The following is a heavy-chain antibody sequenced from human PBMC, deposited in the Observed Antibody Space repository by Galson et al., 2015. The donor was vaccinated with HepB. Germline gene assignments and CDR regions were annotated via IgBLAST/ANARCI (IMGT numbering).Heavy chain of an antibody. J-gene: IGHJ4*02. D-gene: IGHD3-10*01. Sequence: SLRLSCAASGFTFSSYGMHWVRQAPGKGLEWVAVIWYDGGNKYYADSVKGRFTISRDNSKNTLYLQMNSLRAEDTAVYYCARDITPYYYGSGSYYNVPGYWGQGTLVTVSS. CDR2: IWYDGGNK. CDR1: GFTFSSYG. CDR3: ARDITPYYYGSGSYYNVPGY. V-gene: IGHV3-33*01.